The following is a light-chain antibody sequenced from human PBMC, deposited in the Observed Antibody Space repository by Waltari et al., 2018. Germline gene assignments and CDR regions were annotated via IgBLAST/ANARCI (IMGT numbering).Light chain of an antibody. CDR3: SSYTSSNTLVV. CDR1: RLDVGSFTF. J-gene: IGLJ2*01. V-gene: IGLV2-14*01. Sequence: QSALTQPASVSGSPGQSITISCTGTRLDVGSFTFVPRYQQHPDNAPKVMIYDVNSRPSGVSNRFSGSKSGNTASLTISGLQAEDEADYYCSSYTSSNTLVVFGGGTKLTVL. CDR2: DVN.